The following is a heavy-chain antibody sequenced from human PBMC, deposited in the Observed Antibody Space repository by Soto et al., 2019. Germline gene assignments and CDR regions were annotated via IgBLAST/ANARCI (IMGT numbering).Heavy chain of an antibody. V-gene: IGHV1-2*02. J-gene: IGHJ4*02. CDR3: ARGRTIVSPGN. CDR2: FNPNSGGT. Sequence: QVQVVQSGAEVKKPGASVKVSCKASGYTFTGYQMHWVRQAPGQGLEWMGWFNPNSGGTNYAQKFQGRVTMTGDTSISTAYMELNRLTSDDTAVDFCARGRTIVSPGNWGQGTLVSVSS. CDR1: GYTFTGYQ. D-gene: IGHD2-21*01.